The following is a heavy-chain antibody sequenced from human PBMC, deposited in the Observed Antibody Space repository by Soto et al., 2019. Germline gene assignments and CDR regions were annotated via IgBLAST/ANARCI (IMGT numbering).Heavy chain of an antibody. D-gene: IGHD2-2*01. J-gene: IGHJ5*02. V-gene: IGHV4-31*02. Sequence: SETLSLTCSVSGDYIHVGGYYWTWIRQRPGKGLEWMGYIYYTGKTYYNPSLESRLTMSVDRSKNQFSLRSTSVTAADTAVYFCGRDLTSNANCIDPWGQGTLVTVSS. CDR1: GDYIHVGGYY. CDR2: IYYTGKT. CDR3: GRDLTSNANCIDP.